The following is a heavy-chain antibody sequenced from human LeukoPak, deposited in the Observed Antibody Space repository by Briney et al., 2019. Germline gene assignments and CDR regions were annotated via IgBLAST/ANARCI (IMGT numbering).Heavy chain of an antibody. CDR3: ARESESSGWYDY. J-gene: IGHJ4*02. V-gene: IGHV3-43*02. D-gene: IGHD6-19*01. CDR2: ISGDGGST. Sequence: GGSLRLSCAAPGFMFHDYAIHWVRQAPGKGLEWVSLISGDGGSTFYADSVKGRFTISRDNGKNSLYLQMNSLRSDDTALYYCARESESSGWYDYWGQGTLVTVSS. CDR1: GFMFHDYA.